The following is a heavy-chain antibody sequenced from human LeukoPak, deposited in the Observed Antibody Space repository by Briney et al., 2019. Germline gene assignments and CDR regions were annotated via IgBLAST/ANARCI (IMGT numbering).Heavy chain of an antibody. CDR1: GGSISLSYYY. D-gene: IGHD3-22*01. J-gene: IGHJ6*03. Sequence: SETLSLTCSVSGGSISLSYYYWGWIRQPPGKALEWIGSVYYSGTTSYNPSLKSRVTISVDMSKNHFSLRLSSVTAADTAMYYCAREVVVGSYYYYYMDVWGKGTTVTVSS. CDR2: VYYSGTT. CDR3: AREVVVGSYYYYYMDV. V-gene: IGHV4-39*07.